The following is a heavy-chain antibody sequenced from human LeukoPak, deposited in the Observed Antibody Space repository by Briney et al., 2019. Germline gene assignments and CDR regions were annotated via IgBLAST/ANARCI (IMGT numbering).Heavy chain of an antibody. D-gene: IGHD4-11*01. V-gene: IGHV1-8*01. CDR3: ASWSTSGYNWFDP. CDR2: MNPNSGNT. J-gene: IGHJ5*02. CDR1: GYTFTSYD. Sequence: GASVKVSCKASGYTFTSYDINWVRQATGQGLEWMGWMNPNSGNTGYAQKFQGRVTMTRNTSISTAYMELSSLRSDDTAVYYCASWSTSGYNWFDPWGQGTLVTVSS.